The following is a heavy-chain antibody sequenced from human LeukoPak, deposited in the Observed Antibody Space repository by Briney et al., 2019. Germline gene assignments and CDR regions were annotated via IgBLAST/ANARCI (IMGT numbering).Heavy chain of an antibody. Sequence: GGTLRLSCGASGFTFSTYGMSWVRQAPGKGLEWVSAISGSGGNTYYADSVKGRFTISRDSSKHTLYLQMNSLRVEDTAVYYCAKAGLVRGGALDSWGQGTLVTVSS. CDR2: ISGSGGNT. V-gene: IGHV3-23*01. CDR1: GFTFSTYG. CDR3: AKAGLVRGGALDS. J-gene: IGHJ4*02. D-gene: IGHD3-16*01.